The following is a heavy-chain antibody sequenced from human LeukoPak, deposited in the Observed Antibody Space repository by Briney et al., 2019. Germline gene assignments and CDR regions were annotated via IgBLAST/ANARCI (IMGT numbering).Heavy chain of an antibody. D-gene: IGHD3-22*01. Sequence: ASVKVSCKASAYTFTSYGISWVRQAPGQGLEWMGWISAYNGNTNYAQKLQGRVTMTTDTSTSTAYMELRSLRSDDTAVYYCAAGPGGYDSSGDPDYWGQGTLVTVSS. V-gene: IGHV1-18*01. CDR1: AYTFTSYG. CDR2: ISAYNGNT. CDR3: AAGPGGYDSSGDPDY. J-gene: IGHJ4*02.